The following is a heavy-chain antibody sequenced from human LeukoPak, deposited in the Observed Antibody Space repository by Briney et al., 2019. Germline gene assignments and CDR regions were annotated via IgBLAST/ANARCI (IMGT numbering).Heavy chain of an antibody. Sequence: SETLSLTCTVSGGSISSSYYYWGWIRQPPGKGLEWIGTIYYSGNTYYNPSLKSRVTISVDTSMNQLSLKLSSVTAADTALYYCASRSGYYPYWGQGTLVTVSS. D-gene: IGHD3-22*01. J-gene: IGHJ4*02. CDR2: IYYSGNT. CDR3: ASRSGYYPY. V-gene: IGHV4-39*01. CDR1: GGSISSSYYY.